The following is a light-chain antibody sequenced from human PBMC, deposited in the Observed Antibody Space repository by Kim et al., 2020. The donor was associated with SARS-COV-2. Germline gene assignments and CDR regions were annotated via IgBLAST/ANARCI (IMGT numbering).Light chain of an antibody. Sequence: AQGKTARITCGGNDIGSKSVHWYQQKPGEAPVLVIYYDSDRPSGMPERFSGSNSGNTATLTISRVEAGDEADYYCQVWDSSSDHVVFGGGTQLTVL. CDR2: YDS. CDR1: DIGSKS. J-gene: IGLJ2*01. CDR3: QVWDSSSDHVV. V-gene: IGLV3-21*04.